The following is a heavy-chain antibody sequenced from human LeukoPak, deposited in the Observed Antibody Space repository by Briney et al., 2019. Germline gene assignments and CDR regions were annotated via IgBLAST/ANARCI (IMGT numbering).Heavy chain of an antibody. CDR3: ARGYYYDSSGYLDY. Sequence: ASVKVSCKASGHTFTSYGISWVRQAPGQGLEWMGWISAYNGNTNYAQKLQGRVTMTTDTSTSTAYMELRSLRSDDTAVYYCARGYYYDSSGYLDYWGQGTLVTVSS. J-gene: IGHJ4*02. D-gene: IGHD3-22*01. CDR1: GHTFTSYG. V-gene: IGHV1-18*01. CDR2: ISAYNGNT.